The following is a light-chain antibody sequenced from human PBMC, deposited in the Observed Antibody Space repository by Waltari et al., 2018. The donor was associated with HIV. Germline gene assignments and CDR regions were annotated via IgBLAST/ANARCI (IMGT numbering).Light chain of an antibody. Sequence: DIRVTQVSGPPVGFTGGRVNIPCQASQDINNNLNWYQQKPGKAPNLLIYDASNLETGVPSRFSGRGSGTECTVTISSLQPEDIATYFCQRYEKGPPWGITFGGGTRVEVK. CDR3: QRYEKGPPWGIT. CDR2: DAS. J-gene: IGKJ4*01. CDR1: QDINNN. V-gene: IGKV1-33*01.